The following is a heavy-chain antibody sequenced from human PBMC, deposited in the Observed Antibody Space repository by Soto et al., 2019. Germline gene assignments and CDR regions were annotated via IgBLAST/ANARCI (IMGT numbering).Heavy chain of an antibody. CDR2: LYYSGST. CDR1: GGSISSGDYY. Sequence: SSETLSLTCTVSGGSISSGDYYWSWIRQPPWKGLEWIGYLYYSGSTYYNPSLKSRVTISVDTSKNQFSLKLSSVTAADTAVYYCATYYYGSGSQVYWGQGTLVTVSS. CDR3: ATYYYGSGSQVY. J-gene: IGHJ4*02. V-gene: IGHV4-30-4*01. D-gene: IGHD3-10*01.